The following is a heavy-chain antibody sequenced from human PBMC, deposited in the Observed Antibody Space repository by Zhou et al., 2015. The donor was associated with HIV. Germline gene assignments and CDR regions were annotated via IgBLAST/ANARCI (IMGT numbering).Heavy chain of an antibody. J-gene: IGHJ4*02. V-gene: IGHV3-73*01. CDR3: TRHLGFYSNYVFDY. D-gene: IGHD4-11*01. CDR2: IRSKANSYAT. CDR1: GFTFSSYV. Sequence: VQLVESGGGVVQPGRSLRLSCAASGFTFSSYVMHWVRQASGKGLEWVGRIRSKANSYATAYAASVKGRFTISRDDSKNTAYLQMNSLKTEDTAVYYCTRHLGFYSNYVFDYWGQGTLVTVSS.